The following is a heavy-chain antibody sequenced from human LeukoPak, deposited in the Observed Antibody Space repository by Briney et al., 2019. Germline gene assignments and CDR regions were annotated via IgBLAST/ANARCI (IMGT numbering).Heavy chain of an antibody. J-gene: IGHJ4*02. Sequence: GGSLRLSCAASGFTVSSNYMSWVRQAPGKGLEWVANIKQDGSEKYYVDSVKGRFTISRDNAKNSLYLQMNSLRAEDTAVYYCARDGGAVAGYYYFDYWGQGTLVTVSS. V-gene: IGHV3-7*03. D-gene: IGHD6-19*01. CDR3: ARDGGAVAGYYYFDY. CDR2: IKQDGSEK. CDR1: GFTVSSNY.